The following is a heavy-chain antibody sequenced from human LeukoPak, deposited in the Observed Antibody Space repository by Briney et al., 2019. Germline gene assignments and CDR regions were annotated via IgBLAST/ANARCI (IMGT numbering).Heavy chain of an antibody. Sequence: GGSLRLSCAASGFTFSDYYMSLIRQAPGKGLEWVSYISTSASSIYYADSVKGRFTISRDNAKNSLYLHMNSLRAEDTAVYYCARGHYGLDVWGQGTTVTASS. V-gene: IGHV3-11*01. J-gene: IGHJ6*02. CDR3: ARGHYGLDV. CDR2: ISTSASSI. CDR1: GFTFSDYY.